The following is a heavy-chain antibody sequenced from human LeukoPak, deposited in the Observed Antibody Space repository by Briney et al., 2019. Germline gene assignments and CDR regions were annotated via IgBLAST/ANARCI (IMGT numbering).Heavy chain of an antibody. D-gene: IGHD5-18*01. CDR2: IYYSGST. CDR1: GGSISSYY. V-gene: IGHV4-59*01. Sequence: PSETLSLTCTVSGGSISSYYWSWIRQPPGKGLEWIGYIYYSGSTNYNPSLKSRVTISLDTSKKQFSLKLSSVTAADTAVYYCAVAGYSYGPIDYWGQGTLVTVSS. CDR3: AVAGYSYGPIDY. J-gene: IGHJ4*02.